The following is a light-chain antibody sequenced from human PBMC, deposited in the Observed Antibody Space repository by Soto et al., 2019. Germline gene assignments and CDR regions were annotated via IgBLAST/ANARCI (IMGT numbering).Light chain of an antibody. CDR2: GAS. Sequence: EIGMTQSPATLSVSPGERVTLPCRASQSVSSSLAWYQQKPGQTPRILIYGASTRATGIPARFSGSGSGTEFTLTISSLQSEDFAVYYFQQYNQWPVTFGGGTKVEIK. J-gene: IGKJ4*01. CDR3: QQYNQWPVT. CDR1: QSVSSS. V-gene: IGKV3-15*01.